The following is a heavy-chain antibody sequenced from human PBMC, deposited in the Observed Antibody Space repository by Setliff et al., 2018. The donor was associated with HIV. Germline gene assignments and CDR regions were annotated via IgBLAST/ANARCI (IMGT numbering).Heavy chain of an antibody. CDR1: GFTFSSYS. Sequence: GGSLRLSCAASGFTFSSYSMNWVRQAPGKGLEWVGRIKSKSDDGTTDYAAPVKDRFTVSRDDTKSIAYLQINSLKTEDTAVYYCTRDKGYAFDIWGQGTRVTVS. J-gene: IGHJ3*02. D-gene: IGHD5-18*01. CDR2: IKSKSDDGTT. V-gene: IGHV3-15*01. CDR3: TRDKGYAFDI.